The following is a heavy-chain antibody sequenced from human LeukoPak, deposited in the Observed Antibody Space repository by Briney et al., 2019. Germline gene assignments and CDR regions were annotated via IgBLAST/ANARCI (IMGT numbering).Heavy chain of an antibody. D-gene: IGHD3-16*01. Sequence: ASVEVSCKTSGYSLPRHYIHWVRQAPGQGLEWMGIMNPSVGATTYAPRFQGRVTMTRDTSTSTFYMELSGLTSEDTAAYYCAREGVFQAFDFWGQGTMVTVSS. CDR2: MNPSVGAT. CDR3: AREGVFQAFDF. V-gene: IGHV1-46*01. CDR1: GYSLPRHY. J-gene: IGHJ3*01.